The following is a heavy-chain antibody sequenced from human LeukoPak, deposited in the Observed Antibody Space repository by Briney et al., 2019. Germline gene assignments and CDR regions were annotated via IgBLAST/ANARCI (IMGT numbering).Heavy chain of an antibody. D-gene: IGHD2-2*01. CDR2: IFYSGST. V-gene: IGHV4-39*01. J-gene: IGHJ4*02. Sequence: PSETLSLTCTVSGGSISSSSYYWGWIRQPPGKGLEWIGNIFYSGSTYYNPSLKSRVAMSVDTSKDQFSLKLSSVTAADTAVYYCARLAYCSSTSCYFHYWGQGTLVTVSS. CDR3: ARLAYCSSTSCYFHY. CDR1: GGSISSSSYY.